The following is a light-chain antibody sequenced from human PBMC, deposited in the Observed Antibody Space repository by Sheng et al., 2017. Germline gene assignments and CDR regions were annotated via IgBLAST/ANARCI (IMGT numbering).Light chain of an antibody. CDR3: QQYFNIPYT. J-gene: IGKJ2*01. CDR1: QSISDW. Sequence: DIQMTQSPSTLSASVGDRVTITCRASQSISDWLAWYQQKPGKAPRLLIYKASSLEGGVPSRFSGSESGTEFTLTISSLQPDDFATYYCQQYFNIPYTFGQGTKLEIK. CDR2: KAS. V-gene: IGKV1-5*03.